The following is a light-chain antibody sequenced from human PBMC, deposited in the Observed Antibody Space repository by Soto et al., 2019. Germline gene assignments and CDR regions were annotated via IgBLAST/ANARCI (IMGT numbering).Light chain of an antibody. J-gene: IGLJ7*01. Sequence: QSALTQPRSVSGSPGQSVTISCTGTSSDVGGYNYVSWYQQYPGKAPKLMIYYVSKRPSGVPDRFSGSKSGNTASLTISGLQAEDEADYYCSSYAGSYTWVFGGGTQLTVL. CDR2: YVS. CDR3: SSYAGSYTWV. CDR1: SSDVGGYNY. V-gene: IGLV2-11*01.